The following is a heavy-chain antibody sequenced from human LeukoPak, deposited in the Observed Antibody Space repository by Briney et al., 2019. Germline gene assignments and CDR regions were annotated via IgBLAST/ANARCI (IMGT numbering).Heavy chain of an antibody. CDR1: GFTFSSYN. CDR2: ISSSSSTI. CDR3: ARGEWSTSAYGMDV. J-gene: IGHJ6*02. V-gene: IGHV3-48*02. D-gene: IGHD1-26*01. Sequence: GSLRLSCEASGFTFSSYNMNWVRQAPGKGLEWVSYISSSSSTIYYADSVKGRFTISRDNAKNSLYLQMNSLRDEDTAVYYCARGEWSTSAYGMDVWGQGTTVTVSS.